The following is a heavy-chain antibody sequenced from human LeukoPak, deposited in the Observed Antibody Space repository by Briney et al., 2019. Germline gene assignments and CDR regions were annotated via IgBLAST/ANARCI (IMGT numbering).Heavy chain of an antibody. CDR3: ARDSGGEVAGTDY. CDR2: IIPIFGTA. D-gene: IGHD6-19*01. J-gene: IGHJ4*02. CDR1: GGTFSSYA. Sequence: SVKVSCKASGGTFSSYAISWVRQAPGQGLEWMGGIIPIFGTANYAQKFQGRVTITTGESTSTAYMELSSLRSEDTAVYYCARDSGGEVAGTDYWGQGTLVTVSS. V-gene: IGHV1-69*05.